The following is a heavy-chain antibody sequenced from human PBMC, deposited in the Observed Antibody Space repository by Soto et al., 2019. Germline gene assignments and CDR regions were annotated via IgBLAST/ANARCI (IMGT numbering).Heavy chain of an antibody. Sequence: GGSLRLSCAASGFTFSSYSMNWVRQAPGKGLEWVSSISSSSSYIYYADSVKGRFTISRDNAKNSLYLQMNSLRAEDTAVYYCARGGVAGIVDYWGQGTLVIVSS. V-gene: IGHV3-21*01. D-gene: IGHD6-19*01. CDR3: ARGGVAGIVDY. CDR2: ISSSSSYI. CDR1: GFTFSSYS. J-gene: IGHJ4*02.